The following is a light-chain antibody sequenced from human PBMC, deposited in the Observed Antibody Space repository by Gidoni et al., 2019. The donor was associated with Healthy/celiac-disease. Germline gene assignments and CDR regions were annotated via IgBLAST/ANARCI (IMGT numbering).Light chain of an antibody. CDR3: QQSSSTPVT. CDR1: QTISSY. J-gene: IGKJ3*01. CDR2: AAS. Sequence: SVGDRVTITCRASQTISSYLNWYQQKPGKAPKLLIYAASSLQSGVPSRFSGSGSGTDFTLTISSLQPEDFATYYCQQSSSTPVTFGPGTKVDIK. V-gene: IGKV1-39*01.